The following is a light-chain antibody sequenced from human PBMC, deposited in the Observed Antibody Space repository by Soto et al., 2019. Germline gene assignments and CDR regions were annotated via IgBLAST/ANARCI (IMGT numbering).Light chain of an antibody. CDR2: EAS. V-gene: IGKV3-20*01. CDR3: QQYGSSGT. Sequence: EIVLTQSPGTLSLSPGERATLSCRASQSVSSSYLAWYQQKPGQTPRLLIYEASTRATGTPDRFSGSGSATDFTLTISRLEPEDFAVYYCQQYGSSGTFGQGTKVDIK. J-gene: IGKJ1*01. CDR1: QSVSSSY.